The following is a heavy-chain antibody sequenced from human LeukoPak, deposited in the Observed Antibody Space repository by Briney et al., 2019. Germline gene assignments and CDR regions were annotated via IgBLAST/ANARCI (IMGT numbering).Heavy chain of an antibody. Sequence: GGSLRLSCAASGFTFSSYTMHWVRQAPGKGLEWVAVISFDGSNKYYVDSVKGRFTISRDSFKNTLFLQMNSLRTEDTAVYYCAKTGTYHHNWFDPWGQGTLVTVSS. CDR2: ISFDGSNK. D-gene: IGHD3-10*01. J-gene: IGHJ5*02. CDR1: GFTFSSYT. CDR3: AKTGTYHHNWFDP. V-gene: IGHV3-30*18.